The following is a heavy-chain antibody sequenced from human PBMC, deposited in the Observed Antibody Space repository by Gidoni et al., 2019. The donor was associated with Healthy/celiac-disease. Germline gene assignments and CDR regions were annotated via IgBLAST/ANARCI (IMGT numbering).Heavy chain of an antibody. Sequence: QVQLQESGPGLVKPSGTLSLTCAVSGGSISSSNRWSWVRQPPGKGLEWIGEIYHSGRTNYNPSLKSRVTISVDKSKNQFSLKLSSVTAADTAVYYCARDPADDYVWGNGGWRYFDLWGRGTLVTVSS. CDR3: ARDPADDYVWGNGGWRYFDL. D-gene: IGHD3-16*01. CDR1: GGSISSSNR. J-gene: IGHJ2*01. CDR2: IYHSGRT. V-gene: IGHV4-4*02.